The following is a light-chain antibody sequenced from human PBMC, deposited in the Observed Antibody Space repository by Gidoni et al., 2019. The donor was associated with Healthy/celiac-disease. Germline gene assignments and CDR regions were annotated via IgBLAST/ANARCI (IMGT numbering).Light chain of an antibody. CDR1: SSNIGAGYD. Sequence: QSVLTQPPSVSGAPGHRVTISCTGSSSNIGAGYDVHWYQQLPGTAPKLLIYGNSNRPSGVPDRFSGSKSGTSASLAITGLQAEDEADYYCKSYDSSLSGPVVFGGGTKLTVL. CDR2: GNS. V-gene: IGLV1-40*01. CDR3: KSYDSSLSGPVV. J-gene: IGLJ2*01.